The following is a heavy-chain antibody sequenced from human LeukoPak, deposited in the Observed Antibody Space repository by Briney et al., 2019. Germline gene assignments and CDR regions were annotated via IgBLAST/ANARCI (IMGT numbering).Heavy chain of an antibody. Sequence: PSETLSLTFNISGGPISTYYWSWIRQPAGKGLEWIGRLHASGSSTYNPSLKGRVTMSVATSNNHFSLSLSSVTAADTALYYCTREGWEVFFAYWGQGTLVTVSS. J-gene: IGHJ4*02. CDR1: GGPISTYY. CDR3: TREGWEVFFAY. CDR2: LHASGSS. V-gene: IGHV4-4*07. D-gene: IGHD1-26*01.